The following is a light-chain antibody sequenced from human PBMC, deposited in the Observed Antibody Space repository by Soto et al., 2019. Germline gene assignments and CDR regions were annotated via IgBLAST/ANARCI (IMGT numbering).Light chain of an antibody. CDR3: QLCSSSTLT. CDR2: DAS. CDR1: QSVAKNY. J-gene: IGKJ4*01. V-gene: IGKV3-20*01. Sequence: EIVLTQSPGTLSLSPGERATLSCRASQSVAKNYLAWYQQKPGQAPRLLIHDASIRATGIPDRFSGSGSGTDFTLTISRLEPEDFAVYYCQLCSSSTLTFCGGTKVEIK.